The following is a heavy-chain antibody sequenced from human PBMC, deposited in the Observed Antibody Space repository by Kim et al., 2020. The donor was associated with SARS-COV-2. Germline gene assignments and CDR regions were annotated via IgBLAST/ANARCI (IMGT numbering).Heavy chain of an antibody. Sequence: GGSLRLSCAASGFTFSRYSMNWVRQAPGKGLEWVSSISSGSSYIYYSDSVKGRFTISRDNAKNSLYLQMNSLRAEDTAVYYCARVRYSLDYDFFDYWGQGTLVTVSS. D-gene: IGHD3-3*01. J-gene: IGHJ4*02. CDR1: GFTFSRYS. CDR3: ARVRYSLDYDFFDY. V-gene: IGHV3-21*01. CDR2: ISSGSSYI.